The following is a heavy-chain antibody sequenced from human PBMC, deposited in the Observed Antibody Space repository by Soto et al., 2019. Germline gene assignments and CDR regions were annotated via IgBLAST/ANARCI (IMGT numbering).Heavy chain of an antibody. CDR3: ARDWTVGKQNCFAV. CDR2: ISHDGTYE. J-gene: IGHJ4*02. CDR1: GFSLSNFG. V-gene: IGHV3-33*05. D-gene: IGHD2-21*01. Sequence: PGGSLRLSCAPSGFSLSNFGMHWVRQAPGKGLEWVAVISHDGTYEDYADSVKGRFTTSRDTSKNTCYLQMNSLRAEDTAVYYCARDWTVGKQNCFAVWGRGTRVTVSS.